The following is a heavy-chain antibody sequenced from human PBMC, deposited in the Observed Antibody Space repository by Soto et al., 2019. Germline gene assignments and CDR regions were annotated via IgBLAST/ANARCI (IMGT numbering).Heavy chain of an antibody. Sequence: PSETLSVTCTVSGGSISSGDYYWSWIRQPPGKGLEWIGYIYYSGSTYYNPSLKSRVTISVDTSRNQFSLKLSSVTAADTAVYYCARGRNILTGYPFDYWGQGTLVTVSS. D-gene: IGHD3-9*01. CDR1: GGSISSGDYY. V-gene: IGHV4-30-4*01. CDR2: IYYSGST. CDR3: ARGRNILTGYPFDY. J-gene: IGHJ4*02.